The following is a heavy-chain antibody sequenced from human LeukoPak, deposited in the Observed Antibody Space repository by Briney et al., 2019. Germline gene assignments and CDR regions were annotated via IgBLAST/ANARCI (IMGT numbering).Heavy chain of an antibody. V-gene: IGHV3-21*01. CDR1: GFTFSDYT. CDR2: VSSGSAYV. CDR3: ARGGFTYYDFWSGYYTADY. J-gene: IGHJ4*02. D-gene: IGHD3-3*01. Sequence: GGSLRLSCAASGFTFSDYTMNWVRQAPGAGLEWVSSVSSGSAYVNYADSVKGRFAISRDNSKNTLYLQMNSLRAEDTAVNYCARGGFTYYDFWSGYYTADYWGQGTLVTVSS.